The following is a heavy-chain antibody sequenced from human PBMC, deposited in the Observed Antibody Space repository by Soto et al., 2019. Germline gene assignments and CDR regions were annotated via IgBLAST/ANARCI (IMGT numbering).Heavy chain of an antibody. CDR1: AYTFTAYY. Sequence: PVASVKVSCKASAYTFTAYYMHWVRQAPGQGLEWMGWINPNSGATNYAQKFQDRVTMTRDTSISTAYMELSRLRSDDTAVYYCARNYYSDGSGYPGDYWGQGTLVTVSS. J-gene: IGHJ4*02. V-gene: IGHV1-2*02. CDR3: ARNYYSDGSGYPGDY. CDR2: INPNSGAT. D-gene: IGHD3-22*01.